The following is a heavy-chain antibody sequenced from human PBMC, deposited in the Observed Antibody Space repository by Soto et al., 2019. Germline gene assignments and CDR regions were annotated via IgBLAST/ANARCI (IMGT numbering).Heavy chain of an antibody. CDR3: ARLVERPCLHP. Sequence: EVQLVESGGGLVQPGGSLRLSCAASGFTLSSYWMSWVRQAPGRGLEWVANINQNAGKIYYVDSVKGRFTVSRDNAKNSLYLQMNSLSVEDTAVYYCARLVERPCLHPWGQGTLVTVSS. V-gene: IGHV3-7*04. CDR2: INQNAGKI. J-gene: IGHJ5*02. CDR1: GFTLSSYW.